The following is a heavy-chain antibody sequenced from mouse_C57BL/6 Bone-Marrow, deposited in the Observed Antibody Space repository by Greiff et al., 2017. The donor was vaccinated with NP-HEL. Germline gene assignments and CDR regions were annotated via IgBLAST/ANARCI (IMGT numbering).Heavy chain of an antibody. CDR1: GYTFTSYW. Sequence: QVQLKQPGAELVKPGASVKMSCKASGYTFTSYWITWVKQRPGQGLEWIGDIYPGSGSTNYNEKFKSKATLTVDTSSSTAYMQLSSLTSEDSAVYYCARSLGSSYYFDYWGQGTTLTVSS. V-gene: IGHV1-55*01. CDR2: IYPGSGST. D-gene: IGHD1-1*01. J-gene: IGHJ2*01. CDR3: ARSLGSSYYFDY.